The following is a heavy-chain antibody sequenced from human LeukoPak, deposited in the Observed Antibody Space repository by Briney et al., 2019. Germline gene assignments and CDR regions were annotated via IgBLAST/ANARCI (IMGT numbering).Heavy chain of an antibody. CDR2: FSGGGGST. Sequence: PGGSLNLSXEASGFTFTGYAMGWVGKAQGKGLKWVSAFSGGGGSTYYADSVKGRFTISRDNSKNTLYLQMNSLRAEDTAVYYCAKDGRSGYSYGQYYFDYWGQGTLVTVSS. J-gene: IGHJ4*02. CDR1: GFTFTGYA. D-gene: IGHD5-18*01. CDR3: AKDGRSGYSYGQYYFDY. V-gene: IGHV3-23*01.